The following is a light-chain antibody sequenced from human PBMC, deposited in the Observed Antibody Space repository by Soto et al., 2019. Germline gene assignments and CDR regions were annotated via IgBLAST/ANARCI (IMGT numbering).Light chain of an antibody. CDR2: GAS. CDR3: QQYATSPPT. J-gene: IGKJ1*01. V-gene: IGKV3-20*01. CDR1: QSVSRSY. Sequence: DIVLTQSPGTLSSSPGEGVTLSCRASQSVSRSYLASYQHNPGQAPRLLMYGASSRAIGIPDRFSGGGSGTDFTLTISRLEPEDFAVYYCQQYATSPPTFGQGTKVDIK.